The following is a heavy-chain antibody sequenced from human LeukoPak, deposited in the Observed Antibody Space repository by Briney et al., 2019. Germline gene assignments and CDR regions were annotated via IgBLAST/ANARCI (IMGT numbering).Heavy chain of an antibody. CDR1: GYTLTELS. Sequence: ASVKVSCKVSGYTLTELSMHLVRQAPGKGLEWMGGFDPEDGETIYAQKFQGRVTMTEDTSTDTAYMELRSLRSDDTAVYYCARAAAAGNRFFDYWGQGTLVTVSS. J-gene: IGHJ4*02. D-gene: IGHD6-13*01. V-gene: IGHV1-24*01. CDR3: ARAAAAGNRFFDY. CDR2: FDPEDGET.